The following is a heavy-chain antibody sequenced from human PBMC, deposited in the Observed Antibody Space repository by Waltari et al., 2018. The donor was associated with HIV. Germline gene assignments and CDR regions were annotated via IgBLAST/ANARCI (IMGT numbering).Heavy chain of an antibody. J-gene: IGHJ6*02. Sequence: EVQLVESGGGLVHPGGSLRLSCAASGMTFSNCDMNWVRQTPGKGLEWISYIRNSGTPIYYADSVRGRFTISRDNAKNTLYLQMNSLRVEDTAIYYCARQTGRYPMYAGLDVWGQGTTVTVAS. D-gene: IGHD3-16*02. CDR2: IRNSGTPI. CDR3: ARQTGRYPMYAGLDV. CDR1: GMTFSNCD. V-gene: IGHV3-48*03.